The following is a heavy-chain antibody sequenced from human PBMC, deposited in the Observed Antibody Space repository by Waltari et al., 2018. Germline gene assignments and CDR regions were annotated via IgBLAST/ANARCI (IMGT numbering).Heavy chain of an antibody. Sequence: QVQLQESGPGLVKPSETLSLTCAVSGYSISSGYYWGWIRPPPGKGLEWIGSIYHSGSTYYNPSLKSRVTISVDTSKNQFSLKLSSVTAADTAVYYCARLANNHYYGSVSYYFDYWGQGTLVTVSS. CDR1: GYSISSGYY. V-gene: IGHV4-38-2*01. CDR2: IYHSGST. D-gene: IGHD3-10*01. CDR3: ARLANNHYYGSVSYYFDY. J-gene: IGHJ4*02.